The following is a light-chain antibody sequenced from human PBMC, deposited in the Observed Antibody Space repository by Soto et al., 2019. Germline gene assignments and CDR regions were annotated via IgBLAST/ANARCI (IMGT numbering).Light chain of an antibody. Sequence: QPVLTQSPSASASLGASVKLTCTLSSGHSSYAIAWHQQQPEKGPRYLMKLNSDGSHSKGDGIPDRVSGSSSGAERYLTISTLQSEDEADYYCQTWGTDIVVFGGGTKLTVL. V-gene: IGLV4-69*01. CDR1: SGHSSYA. CDR3: QTWGTDIVV. CDR2: LNSDGSH. J-gene: IGLJ2*01.